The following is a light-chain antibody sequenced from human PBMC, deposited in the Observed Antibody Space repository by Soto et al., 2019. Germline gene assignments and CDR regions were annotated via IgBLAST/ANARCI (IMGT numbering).Light chain of an antibody. J-gene: IGLJ2*01. CDR1: SSDVGRYNR. V-gene: IGLV2-18*02. CDR3: SSYTSSSTLV. CDR2: EVS. Sequence: QSALTQPPSVSGSPGQSVTMSCTGTSSDVGRYNRVSWYQQPPGTAPKLKIYEVSNRPSGVPDRFSGSKSGNTASLTISGLQAEDEGDYYCSSYTSSSTLVFGGGTKLTVL.